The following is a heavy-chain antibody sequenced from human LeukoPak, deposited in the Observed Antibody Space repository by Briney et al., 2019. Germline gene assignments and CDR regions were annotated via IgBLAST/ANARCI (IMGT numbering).Heavy chain of an antibody. V-gene: IGHV3-9*01. J-gene: IGHJ4*02. D-gene: IGHD6-13*01. CDR1: GFTFDDYA. Sequence: PGGSLRLSCAASGFTFDDYAMHWVRQAPGKGLEWVSGISWNSGSIGYADSVKGRFTISRDNAKNSLYLQMNSLRAEDTALYYCAKATKIYHVAAGKGSGPFDYWGQGTLVTVSS. CDR2: ISWNSGSI. CDR3: AKATKIYHVAAGKGSGPFDY.